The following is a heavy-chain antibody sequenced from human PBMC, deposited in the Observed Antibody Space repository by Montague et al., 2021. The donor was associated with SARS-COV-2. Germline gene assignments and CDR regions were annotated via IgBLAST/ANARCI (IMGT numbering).Heavy chain of an antibody. CDR2: IHHSGNT. D-gene: IGHD4-17*01. Sequence: TLSLTCAVSGGSVSSGGYSWFWIREPPGKGLEWIGHIHHSGNTYYNPSLKSRATISGDRPKNQFSLGVTSVSADDTAVYSCASYRDYGDYYWGQGILVTVSS. CDR1: GGSVSSGGYS. V-gene: IGHV4-30-2*01. J-gene: IGHJ4*02. CDR3: ASYRDYGDYY.